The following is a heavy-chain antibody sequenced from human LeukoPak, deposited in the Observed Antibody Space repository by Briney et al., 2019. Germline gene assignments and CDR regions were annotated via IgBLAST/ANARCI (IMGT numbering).Heavy chain of an antibody. D-gene: IGHD5-24*01. CDR3: AKSFSETERATITAY. Sequence: SETLCLTCTVSGGSISSYYWSWIRQPPGKGLEWIGYIYYSGSTNYNPSLKSRVTISVDTSKNQLSLKLSSVTAADTAVYYCAKSFSETERATITAYWGQGTLVTVSS. CDR2: IYYSGST. J-gene: IGHJ4*02. CDR1: GGSISSYY. V-gene: IGHV4-59*01.